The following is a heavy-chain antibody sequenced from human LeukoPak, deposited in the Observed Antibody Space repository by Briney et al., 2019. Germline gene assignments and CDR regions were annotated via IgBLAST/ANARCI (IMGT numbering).Heavy chain of an antibody. J-gene: IGHJ3*02. D-gene: IGHD6-25*01. CDR1: GLTLSSYW. CDR2: IKEEGRKI. Sequence: GGSLTLSCGASGLTLSSYWMTWVRQAPGKGLEGVANIKEEGRKIYYVESVRGRFTIAKDNVENLLYLQMNSLRVEDTAVYYCARDRRSCRSSGCRADASDIWGQGIMVTVSS. CDR3: ARDRRSCRSSGCRADASDI. V-gene: IGHV3-7*01.